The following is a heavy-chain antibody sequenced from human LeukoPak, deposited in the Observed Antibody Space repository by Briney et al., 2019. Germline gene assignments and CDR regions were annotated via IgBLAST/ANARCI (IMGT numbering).Heavy chain of an antibody. CDR1: GFTVRNYW. D-gene: IGHD2-15*01. Sequence: GGSLRLSCAASGFTVRNYWMSWVRQAPGKGLEWVANIKQDGSEKYYVDSVRGRFTISRDNAKNSLYLQMNSLRVEDTAAYYCASTPYCSAGNCYFYFGMDVWGQGTTVTVSS. CDR3: ASTPYCSAGNCYFYFGMDV. V-gene: IGHV3-7*01. CDR2: IKQDGSEK. J-gene: IGHJ6*02.